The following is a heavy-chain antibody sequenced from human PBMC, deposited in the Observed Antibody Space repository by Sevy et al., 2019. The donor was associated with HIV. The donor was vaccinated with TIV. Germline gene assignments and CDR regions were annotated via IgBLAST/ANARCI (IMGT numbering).Heavy chain of an antibody. J-gene: IGHJ5*01. CDR1: GFTFDTYW. CDR2: IDPRGNER. V-gene: IGHV3-7*01. CDR3: VRLWWDVLGVPAATPSPWLDS. D-gene: IGHD2-21*01. Sequence: GGSLRLSCAASGFTFDTYWMGWVRQAPGRGLEWVASIDPRGNERDYLDSLKGRFTISRDNAKNSLYLQMHSLKAGDTALYYCVRLWWDVLGVPAATPSPWLDSWGQGTLVTVSS.